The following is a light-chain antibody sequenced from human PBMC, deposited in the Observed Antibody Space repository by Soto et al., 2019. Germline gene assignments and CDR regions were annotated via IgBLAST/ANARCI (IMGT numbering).Light chain of an antibody. CDR2: SAA. V-gene: IGKV3-15*01. Sequence: ENVLTQSPGTLSLSPGERATLFCRVSQSVSSSSLAWYQQKPGQAPRLVIPSAATRSTDIPGRISGGGSGTEFSLTISSLQSEDSAVYFCQQYNTWPWTFGQGTKVDIK. CDR1: QSVSSS. J-gene: IGKJ1*01. CDR3: QQYNTWPWT.